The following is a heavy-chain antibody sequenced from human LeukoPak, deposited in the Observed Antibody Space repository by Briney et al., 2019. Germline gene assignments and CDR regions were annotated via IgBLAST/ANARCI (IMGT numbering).Heavy chain of an antibody. Sequence: GGSLRLSCTASGFSFDDYAMHWVRQAPGKGLEWVSGINWNSGSIDYAESVKGRFTISRDNAKNSLYLQMNSLRAEDTALYYCAKDMMAIVGGTTSAFDMWGQGTMVTVSS. J-gene: IGHJ3*02. CDR1: GFSFDDYA. V-gene: IGHV3-9*01. CDR3: AKDMMAIVGGTTSAFDM. CDR2: INWNSGSI. D-gene: IGHD1-26*01.